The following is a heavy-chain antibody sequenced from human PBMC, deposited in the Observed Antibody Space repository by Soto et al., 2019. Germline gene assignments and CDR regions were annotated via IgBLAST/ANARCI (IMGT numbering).Heavy chain of an antibody. CDR3: ARVGFNWNDDYYGMDV. V-gene: IGHV4-34*01. CDR1: GGSFSGYY. CDR2: INHSGST. Sequence: SATLSLTCAVYGGSFSGYYWSWIRQPPGKGLEWIGEINHSGSTNYNPSLKSRVTISVDTSKNQFSLKLSSVTAADTAVYYCARVGFNWNDDYYGMDVWGQGTTVTXSS. D-gene: IGHD1-20*01. J-gene: IGHJ6*02.